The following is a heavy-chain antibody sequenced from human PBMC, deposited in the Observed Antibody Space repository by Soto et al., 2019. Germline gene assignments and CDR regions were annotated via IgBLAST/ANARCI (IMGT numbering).Heavy chain of an antibody. CDR2: TYYRSKWYN. J-gene: IGHJ6*02. V-gene: IGHV6-1*01. Sequence: PSQTLSLTCAISGDSVSSNSAAWNWIRHSPSRGLEWLGRTYYRSKWYNDYAVSVKSRITINPDTSKNQFSLQLNSVTPEDTAVYYCAREDITMVRGVLDYGMHVWGQGTTVTVSS. D-gene: IGHD3-10*01. CDR1: GDSVSSNSAA. CDR3: AREDITMVRGVLDYGMHV.